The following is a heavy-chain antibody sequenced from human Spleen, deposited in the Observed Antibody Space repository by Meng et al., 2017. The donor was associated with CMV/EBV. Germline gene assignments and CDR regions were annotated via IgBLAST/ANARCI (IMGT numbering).Heavy chain of an antibody. CDR1: GGSISSSSYY. CDR3: ARGLQEYYYGMDV. J-gene: IGHJ6*02. CDR2: IYYSGIT. D-gene: IGHD4-11*01. Sequence: SETLSLTCTVSGGSISSSSYYWGWIRQPPGKGLEWIGYIYYSGITNYNPSLKSRVTISEDTSKNHFSLKLSSVTAADTAVYYCARGLQEYYYGMDVWGQGTTVTVSS. V-gene: IGHV4-61*03.